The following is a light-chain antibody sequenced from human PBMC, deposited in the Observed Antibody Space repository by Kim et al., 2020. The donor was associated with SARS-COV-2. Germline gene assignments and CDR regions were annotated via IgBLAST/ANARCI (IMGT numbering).Light chain of an antibody. CDR2: RDS. V-gene: IGLV3-9*01. CDR1: NIGSKN. CDR3: QVRDSSTYV. Sequence: SYELTQPLSVSVALGQTARITCGGNNIGSKNVHWYQQKPGKAPVLVIYRDSNRPSGIPERFSGSNSGNTATLTISRAQAGVEADYYCQVRDSSTYV. J-gene: IGLJ1*01.